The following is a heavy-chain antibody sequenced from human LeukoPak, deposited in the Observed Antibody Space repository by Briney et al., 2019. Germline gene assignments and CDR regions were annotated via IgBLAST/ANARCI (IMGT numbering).Heavy chain of an antibody. Sequence: PGGSLRLSCAASGFTFSSYAMSWVRQAPGKGLEWVSAISGSGGSTYYADAVKGRFIISRDNSRNTLYLQMHSLGAEDTAVYYCANTIVRGVASMDVWGQGTTATVSS. CDR1: GFTFSSYA. J-gene: IGHJ6*02. CDR3: ANTIVRGVASMDV. D-gene: IGHD3-10*01. CDR2: ISGSGGST. V-gene: IGHV3-23*01.